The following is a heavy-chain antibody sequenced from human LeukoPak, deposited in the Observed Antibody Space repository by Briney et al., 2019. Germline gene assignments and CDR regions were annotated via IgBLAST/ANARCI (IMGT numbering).Heavy chain of an antibody. CDR2: ISGSGGST. Sequence: GGSLRLSCAASGFTFSSYAMSWVRQAPGKELEWVSAISGSGGSTYYADSVKGRSTISRDNSKNTLYLQMNSLRAEDTAVYYCAKDLLGNTAIDYWGQGTLVTVSS. CDR1: GFTFSSYA. D-gene: IGHD5-18*01. V-gene: IGHV3-23*01. J-gene: IGHJ4*02. CDR3: AKDLLGNTAIDY.